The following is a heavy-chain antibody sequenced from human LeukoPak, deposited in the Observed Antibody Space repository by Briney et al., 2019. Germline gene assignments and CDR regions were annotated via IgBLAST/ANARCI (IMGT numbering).Heavy chain of an antibody. V-gene: IGHV3-7*01. D-gene: IGHD2-2*01. CDR2: MNIDGSEK. Sequence: GGSLRLSCAASGFTFSNYWMGWVRQAPGKRLEWVANMNIDGSEKYYADSVKGRFTISKDNAKNTVYLQMNNLRAEDTAVYYCVSFYETYWGRGTLVTVSS. CDR1: GFTFSNYW. J-gene: IGHJ4*02. CDR3: VSFYETY.